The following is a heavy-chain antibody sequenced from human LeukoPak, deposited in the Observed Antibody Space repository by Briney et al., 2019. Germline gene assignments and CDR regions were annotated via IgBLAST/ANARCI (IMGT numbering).Heavy chain of an antibody. D-gene: IGHD4-17*01. J-gene: IGHJ4*02. CDR2: IYYSGST. V-gene: IGHV4-59*08. Sequence: SETLSLTCTVSGGSISSYYWSWIRQPPGKGLEWIGYIYYSGSTNYNPSLRSRVTISVDTSKNQFSLKLSSVTAADTAVYYCARGGNYGDYDSYFDYWGQGTLVTVSS. CDR1: GGSISSYY. CDR3: ARGGNYGDYDSYFDY.